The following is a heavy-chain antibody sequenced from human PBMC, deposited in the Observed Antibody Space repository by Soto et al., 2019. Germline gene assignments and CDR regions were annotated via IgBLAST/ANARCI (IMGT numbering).Heavy chain of an antibody. Sequence: QVQLQESGPGLVKPSQTLSLTCTVSGGSISSGDYYWSWIRQPPGKGLEWIGYIYYSGSTYYIPSLKSRVTISVDTSKNPFSLKLSSVTAADTAVYYCARYSGYEGLRFDPWGQGTLVTVSS. CDR1: GGSISSGDYY. CDR2: IYYSGST. D-gene: IGHD5-12*01. V-gene: IGHV4-30-4*01. J-gene: IGHJ5*02. CDR3: ARYSGYEGLRFDP.